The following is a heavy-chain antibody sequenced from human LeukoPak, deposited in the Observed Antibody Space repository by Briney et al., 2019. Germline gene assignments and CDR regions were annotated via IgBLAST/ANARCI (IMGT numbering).Heavy chain of an antibody. Sequence: GGSLRLSCAVSGLTFSSSWMDWVRQAPGKGLMYISRNNGDGSTTNYADVVKGRFTMSRDNVKNTLYLQMNSLRVEDTAVYYCARDPRNVGLAPWGQGTLVTVSS. D-gene: IGHD2-15*01. J-gene: IGHJ5*02. V-gene: IGHV3-74*01. CDR2: NNGDGSTT. CDR1: GLTFSSSW. CDR3: ARDPRNVGLAP.